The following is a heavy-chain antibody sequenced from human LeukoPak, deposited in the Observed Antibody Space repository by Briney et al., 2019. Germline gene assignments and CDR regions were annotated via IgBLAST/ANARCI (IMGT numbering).Heavy chain of an antibody. J-gene: IGHJ5*02. CDR1: GGSISSSNYY. CDR3: ARDYVSGSFGP. Sequence: SETLSLTCTVSGGSISSSNYYWGWIRQPPGKGLEWIGSIYYRGSTYYNPSLMSRVTIFVDTSKNQFSLKLSSVTAADTAVYYCARDYVSGSFGPWGQGTLVTVSS. D-gene: IGHD3-10*01. V-gene: IGHV4-39*02. CDR2: IYYRGST.